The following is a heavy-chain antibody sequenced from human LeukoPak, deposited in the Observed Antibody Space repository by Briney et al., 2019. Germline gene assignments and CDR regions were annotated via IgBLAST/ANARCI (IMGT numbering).Heavy chain of an antibody. J-gene: IGHJ4*02. V-gene: IGHV4-34*01. D-gene: IGHD5-12*01. CDR3: ASHIVATRGGFDY. Sequence: NTSETLSLTCAVYGGSFSGYYWTWIRQHPGKGVQWIGEINHSGSTNYIPSLKSRVTISVDTSKNQFSLKLSSVTAADTAVYYCASHIVATRGGFDYWGQGTLVTVSS. CDR1: GGSFSGYY. CDR2: INHSGST.